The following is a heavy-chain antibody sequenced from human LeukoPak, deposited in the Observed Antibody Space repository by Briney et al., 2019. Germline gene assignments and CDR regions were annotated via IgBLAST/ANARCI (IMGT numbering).Heavy chain of an antibody. V-gene: IGHV3-23*01. Sequence: GGSLGLSCAASGFTFSSYAMSWVRQAPGKGLEWVSAISGSGGSTYYADSVKGRFTISRDNSKNTLYLQMNSLRAEDTAVYYCATWLAPNYYDSSGYYPDAFDIWGQGTMVTVSS. CDR3: ATWLAPNYYDSSGYYPDAFDI. J-gene: IGHJ3*02. CDR2: ISGSGGST. CDR1: GFTFSSYA. D-gene: IGHD3-22*01.